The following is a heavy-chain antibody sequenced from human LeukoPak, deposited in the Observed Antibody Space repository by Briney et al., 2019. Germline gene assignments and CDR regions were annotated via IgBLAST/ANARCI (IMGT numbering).Heavy chain of an antibody. CDR3: ARDTPQGAFDI. Sequence: SETLSLTCVVYGGSFSGYYWSWIRQPPGKGLEWIGEINHSGSTNYNPSLKSRVTISVDTSKNQFSLKLSSVTAADTAMYYCARDTPQGAFDIWGQGTMVTVSS. J-gene: IGHJ3*02. V-gene: IGHV4-34*01. CDR2: INHSGST. CDR1: GGSFSGYY. D-gene: IGHD2-15*01.